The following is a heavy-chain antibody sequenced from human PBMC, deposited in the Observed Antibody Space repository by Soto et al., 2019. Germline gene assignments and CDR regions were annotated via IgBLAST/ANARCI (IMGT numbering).Heavy chain of an antibody. V-gene: IGHV3-33*01. CDR3: ARERWPSYALYYYYGMEV. D-gene: IGHD4-17*01. Sequence: PGGSLRLSCAAFGFTFSSYGMHWVRQAPGKGLEWVAVIWYDGSNKYYADSVKGRFTISRDNSKNTLYLQMNSLRAEDTAVYYCARERWPSYALYYYYGMEVWGQGTTVPVSS. J-gene: IGHJ6*02. CDR2: IWYDGSNK. CDR1: GFTFSSYG.